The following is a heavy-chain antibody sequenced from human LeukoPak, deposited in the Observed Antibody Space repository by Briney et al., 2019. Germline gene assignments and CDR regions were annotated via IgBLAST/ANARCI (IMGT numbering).Heavy chain of an antibody. J-gene: IGHJ6*02. CDR1: GYTFTSYD. CDR2: MNPNSGNT. CDR3: ARGRDCGGDCYDYYGMDV. V-gene: IGHV1-8*01. D-gene: IGHD2-21*02. Sequence: ASVKVSCKASGYTFTSYDINWVRQATGQWLEWMGWMNPNSGNTGYAQKFQGRVTMTRNTSISTAYMELSSLRSEDTAVYYCARGRDCGGDCYDYYGMDVWGQGTTVTVSS.